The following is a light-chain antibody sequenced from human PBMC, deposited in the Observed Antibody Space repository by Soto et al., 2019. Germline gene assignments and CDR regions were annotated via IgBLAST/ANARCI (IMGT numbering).Light chain of an antibody. V-gene: IGKV1-39*01. CDR3: QQSYTTLFT. CDR1: QSISNY. J-gene: IGKJ3*01. CDR2: AAS. Sequence: DIQMTQSPSSLSASVVDRVTITCRASQSISNYLNWYQQKPGKAPKLLIYAASSLQSGVPSRFSGSGSGTDFTLTISSLQPEDFATYSCQQSYTTLFTFGPGTNVDI.